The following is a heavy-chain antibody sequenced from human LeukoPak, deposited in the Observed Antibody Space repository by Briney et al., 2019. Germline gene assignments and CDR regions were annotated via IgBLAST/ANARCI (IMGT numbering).Heavy chain of an antibody. Sequence: GGSLRLSCAASGFTFSSYAMSWVRQAPGKGLEWVSSISSSSSYIYYADSVKGRFTISRDNAKNSLYLQMNSLRAEDTAVYYCARGGASGSSTFDYWGQGTLVTVSS. CDR3: ARGGASGSSTFDY. CDR1: GFTFSSYA. J-gene: IGHJ4*02. V-gene: IGHV3-21*01. D-gene: IGHD1-26*01. CDR2: ISSSSSYI.